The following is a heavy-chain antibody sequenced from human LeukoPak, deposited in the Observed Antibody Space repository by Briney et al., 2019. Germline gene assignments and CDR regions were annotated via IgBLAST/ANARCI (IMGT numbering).Heavy chain of an antibody. D-gene: IGHD3-22*01. J-gene: IGHJ3*02. V-gene: IGHV3-30*03. Sequence: GGSLRLSCAASGFTFSSYGMHWVRQAPGKGLEWVAVISYDGSNKYYADSVKGRFTISRDNSKNTLYLQMNSLRAEDTAVYYCARFGVVVVITTGAFDIWGQGTMVTVSS. CDR3: ARFGVVVVITTGAFDI. CDR1: GFTFSSYG. CDR2: ISYDGSNK.